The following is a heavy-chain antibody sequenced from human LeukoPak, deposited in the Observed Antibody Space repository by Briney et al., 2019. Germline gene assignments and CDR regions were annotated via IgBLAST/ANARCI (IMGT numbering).Heavy chain of an antibody. J-gene: IGHJ4*02. Sequence: SETLPLTCAVYGGSFSGYYWSWIRQPPGKGLEWIGEINHSGSTNYNPSLKSRVTISVDTSKNQFSLKLSSVTAADTAVYYCAREVLAAAGTYDYWGQGNLVTVSS. CDR2: INHSGST. CDR3: AREVLAAAGTYDY. V-gene: IGHV4-34*01. CDR1: GGSFSGYY. D-gene: IGHD6-13*01.